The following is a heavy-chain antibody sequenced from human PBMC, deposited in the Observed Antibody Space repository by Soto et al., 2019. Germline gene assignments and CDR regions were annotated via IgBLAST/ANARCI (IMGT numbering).Heavy chain of an antibody. CDR2: IYYSGST. CDR3: ARESPANYYDSSGYYSRWFDP. J-gene: IGHJ5*02. Sequence: PSETLSLTCTVSGGSISSYYWSWIRQPPGKGLEWIGYIYYSGSTNYNPSLKSRVTISVDTSKNQFSLKLSSVTAADTAVYYCARESPANYYDSSGYYSRWFDPWGQGTLVTVSS. D-gene: IGHD3-22*01. V-gene: IGHV4-59*01. CDR1: GGSISSYY.